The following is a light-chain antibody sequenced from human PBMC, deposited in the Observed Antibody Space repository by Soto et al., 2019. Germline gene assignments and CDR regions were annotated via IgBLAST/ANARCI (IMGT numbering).Light chain of an antibody. V-gene: IGLV2-14*01. CDR2: DVS. Sequence: QSALTQPASVSGSPGQSITISCTGTSSDVGAYNYVSWYQQHPGKAPKVMIYDVSNRPSGVSNRFSGSKSGNTASLTISGLQAEDEADYYCCSYTTSTTYVFGTGTKLTVL. CDR1: SSDVGAYNY. CDR3: CSYTTSTTYV. J-gene: IGLJ1*01.